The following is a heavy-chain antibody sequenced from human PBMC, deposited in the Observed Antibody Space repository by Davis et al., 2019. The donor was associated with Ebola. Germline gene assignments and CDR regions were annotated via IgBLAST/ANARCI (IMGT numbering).Heavy chain of an antibody. Sequence: GESLKISCAASGFTFRNYGMHWVRQAPGKGLEWVGIISSDGSSIFYAESVQGRFTISRDNSKNTLFLEVDSLRVEDTAVYYCAKEPFWTGYYDYWGQGTLVTVSS. CDR1: GFTFRNYG. D-gene: IGHD3/OR15-3a*01. CDR3: AKEPFWTGYYDY. J-gene: IGHJ4*02. V-gene: IGHV3-30*18. CDR2: ISSDGSSI.